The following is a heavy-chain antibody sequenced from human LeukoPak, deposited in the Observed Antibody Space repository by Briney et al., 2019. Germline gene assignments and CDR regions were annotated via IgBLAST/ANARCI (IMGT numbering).Heavy chain of an antibody. V-gene: IGHV4-38-2*02. CDR3: ARAWGYCSGSFYFSAGDL. J-gene: IGHJ4*02. D-gene: IGHD3-10*01. CDR2: IYHSGST. Sequence: SETLSLTCNVSGFSINSDYYWGWIRQPPGKGLEWIGSIYHSGSTYFNPSLKSRVIISVDTSQNQFSLKLTSVTAADTAVYSCARAWGYCSGSFYFSAGDLWGQGTLVTVSS. CDR1: GFSINSDYY.